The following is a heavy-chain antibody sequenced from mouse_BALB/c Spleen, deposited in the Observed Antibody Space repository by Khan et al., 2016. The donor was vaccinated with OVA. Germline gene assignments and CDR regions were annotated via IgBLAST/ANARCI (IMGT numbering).Heavy chain of an antibody. J-gene: IGHJ1*01. CDR3: AISYYGSCGYFDD. V-gene: IGHV1S56*01. CDR1: GYTFRTYY. D-gene: IGHD1-1*01. CDR2: IYPGDGRT. Sequence: QVRLQQSGPELVKPGASVKMSCKASGYTFRTYYIPWVKQRPGQGLEWIGWIYPGDGRTKYNEKFKDKTTLTADKSPSAAHLLLSSLTSEDPAIFVCAISYYGSCGYFDDWGAGTTVTVSS.